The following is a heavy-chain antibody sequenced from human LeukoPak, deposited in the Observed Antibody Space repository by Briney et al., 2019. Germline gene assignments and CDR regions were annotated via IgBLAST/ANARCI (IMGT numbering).Heavy chain of an antibody. Sequence: GRSLRLSCAASGFTFSSYAMHWVRQAPGKGLEWVAVISYDGSNKYYADSVKGRFTISRDNSKNTLYLQMNSLRAEDTVVYYCARWGDGYFDYYYYYGMDVWGQGTTVAVSS. D-gene: IGHD5-18*01. CDR2: ISYDGSNK. CDR3: ARWGDGYFDYYYYYGMDV. J-gene: IGHJ6*02. CDR1: GFTFSSYA. V-gene: IGHV3-30*04.